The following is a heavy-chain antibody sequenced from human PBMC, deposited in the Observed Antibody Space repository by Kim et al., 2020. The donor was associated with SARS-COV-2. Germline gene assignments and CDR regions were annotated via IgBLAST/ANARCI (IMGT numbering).Heavy chain of an antibody. J-gene: IGHJ4*02. CDR2: ISGSGGST. Sequence: GGSLRLSCAASGFTFSSYAMSWVCQAPGKGLEWVSAISGSGGSTYYADSVKGRFTISRDNSKNTLYLQMNSLRAEDTAVYYCAKAREIVVVVAATPTGYFDYWGQGTLVTVSS. CDR3: AKAREIVVVVAATPTGYFDY. D-gene: IGHD2-15*01. V-gene: IGHV3-23*01. CDR1: GFTFSSYA.